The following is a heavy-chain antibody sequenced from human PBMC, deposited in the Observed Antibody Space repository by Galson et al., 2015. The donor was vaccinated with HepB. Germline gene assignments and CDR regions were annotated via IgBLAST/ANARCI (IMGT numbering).Heavy chain of an antibody. D-gene: IGHD3-9*01. CDR2: ISYDGINK. Sequence: SCAASGFTLSSYAMHWVRQAPGKGLEWVATISYDGINKYYADSVKGRFTISRDNSKNTLYLQMNSLRAEDTAVYYCARDSGQYFVYGMDVWGQGTMVTVSS. CDR3: ARDSGQYFVYGMDV. CDR1: GFTLSSYA. J-gene: IGHJ6*02. V-gene: IGHV3-30-3*01.